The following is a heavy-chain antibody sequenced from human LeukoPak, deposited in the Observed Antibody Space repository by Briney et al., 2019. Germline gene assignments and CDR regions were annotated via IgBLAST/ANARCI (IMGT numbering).Heavy chain of an antibody. D-gene: IGHD3-9*01. Sequence: PGGSLRLSCAASGFTFSSYSMNWVRQAPGEGLEWVSSISSSSSYIYYADSVKGRFTISRDNAKNSLYLQMNSLRAEDTAVYYCARDCRRYFDWPPCDAFDIWGQGTMVTVSS. J-gene: IGHJ3*02. CDR2: ISSSSSYI. CDR3: ARDCRRYFDWPPCDAFDI. CDR1: GFTFSSYS. V-gene: IGHV3-21*01.